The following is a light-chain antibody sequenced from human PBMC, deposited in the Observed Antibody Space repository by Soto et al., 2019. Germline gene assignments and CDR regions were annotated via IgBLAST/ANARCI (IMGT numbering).Light chain of an antibody. CDR2: GAS. CDR3: QEYDSSLWT. CDR1: QTVFINY. Sequence: PGERATLSCRASQTVFINYVAWYQQKPGQAPRLLIYGASTRATGVPDRFSSSWSGTDFSLTISRVEPEDSAVYYCQEYDSSLWTFGQGTKVEI. V-gene: IGKV3-20*01. J-gene: IGKJ1*01.